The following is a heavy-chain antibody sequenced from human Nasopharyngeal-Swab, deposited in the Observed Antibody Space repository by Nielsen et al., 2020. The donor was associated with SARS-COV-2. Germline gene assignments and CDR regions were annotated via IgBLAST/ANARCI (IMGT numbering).Heavy chain of an antibody. CDR3: ARHALVTKDFDY. CDR2: IYYSGST. J-gene: IGHJ4*02. D-gene: IGHD4-17*01. V-gene: IGHV4-39*01. Sequence: WIRQPPGKGLEWIGSIYYSGSTYYNPSLKSRVTISVDTSKNQFSLKQSSVTAADTAVYYCARHALVTKDFDYWGQGTLVTVSS.